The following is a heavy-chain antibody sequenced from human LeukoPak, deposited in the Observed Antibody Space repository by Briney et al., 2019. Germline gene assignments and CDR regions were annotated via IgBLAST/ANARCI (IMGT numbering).Heavy chain of an antibody. V-gene: IGHV3-21*01. CDR3: ARSPGSFGSGSYTNYYYMDV. Sequence: GGSLRLSCAASGFTFSSYSMNWVRQAPGKGLEWVSSISTSSLYIYYADSVRGRFTISRDNAKNSLYLQMNSLRAEDTAVYYCARSPGSFGSGSYTNYYYMDVWGKGTTVTVSS. CDR1: GFTFSSYS. D-gene: IGHD3-10*01. CDR2: ISTSSLYI. J-gene: IGHJ6*03.